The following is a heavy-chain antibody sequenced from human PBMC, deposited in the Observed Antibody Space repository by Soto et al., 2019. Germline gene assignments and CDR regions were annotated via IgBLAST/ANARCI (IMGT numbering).Heavy chain of an antibody. V-gene: IGHV3-23*01. CDR1: GFTFSNYA. CDR3: AKKYYFGSGSYVFYFDY. Sequence: EVQLLESGGGSVQPGGSLRLSCAASGFTFSNYAMTWVRQAPGKGLEWVSTMSGTAGNTYYAYSVKGRFTISRDNSKNTLYLQMNRLRAEDTAVYYCAKKYYFGSGSYVFYFDYWGQGTLVTVSS. D-gene: IGHD3-10*01. CDR2: MSGTAGNT. J-gene: IGHJ4*02.